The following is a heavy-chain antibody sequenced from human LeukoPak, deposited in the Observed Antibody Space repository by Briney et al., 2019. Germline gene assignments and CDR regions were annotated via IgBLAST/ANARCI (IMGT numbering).Heavy chain of an antibody. J-gene: IGHJ4*02. D-gene: IGHD3-22*01. CDR2: ISAYNGNT. V-gene: IGHV1-18*04. CDR3: ARDREGSSGYNPDMHDY. CDR1: GYTFTGYY. Sequence: GASVKVSCKASGYTFTGYYMHWVRQAPGQGLEWMGWISAYNGNTNYAQKLQGRVTMTTDTSTSTAYMELRSLRSDDTAVYYCARDREGSSGYNPDMHDYWGQGTLVTVSS.